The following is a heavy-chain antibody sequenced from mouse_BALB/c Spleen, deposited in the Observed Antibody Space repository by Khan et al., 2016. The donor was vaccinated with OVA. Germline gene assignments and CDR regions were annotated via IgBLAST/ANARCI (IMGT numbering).Heavy chain of an antibody. V-gene: IGHV1-4*01. Sequence: QVQLKQSGAELVRPGASVKMSCKASGYTFTSYTIHWIKKRPGQGLEWIGYINPSNGYTNYNQKFKDKATLTTDKSSTTAYLQLSSLTSDDSAVYSCVRDGAYHRNDGWFAYWGQGTLVTVAA. CDR1: GYTFTSYT. J-gene: IGHJ3*01. D-gene: IGHD2-14*01. CDR2: INPSNGYT. CDR3: VRDGAYHRNDGWFAY.